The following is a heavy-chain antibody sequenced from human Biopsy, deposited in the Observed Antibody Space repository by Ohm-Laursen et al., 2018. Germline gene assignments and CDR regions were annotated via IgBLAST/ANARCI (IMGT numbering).Heavy chain of an antibody. D-gene: IGHD1-1*01. CDR2: VRSGVDYM. V-gene: IGHV3-21*01. CDR3: ARDQRGPSLLEAKLTPNYFDY. J-gene: IGHJ4*02. Sequence: SLRLSCAASGFTFSYYSMTWVCQAPGTGLAWVSSVRSGVDYMFYADPVKGRFTISRDNAKNSLYMQMNSLRAEDTAVYYCARDQRGPSLLEAKLTPNYFDYWGRGSLVTVSS. CDR1: GFTFSYYS.